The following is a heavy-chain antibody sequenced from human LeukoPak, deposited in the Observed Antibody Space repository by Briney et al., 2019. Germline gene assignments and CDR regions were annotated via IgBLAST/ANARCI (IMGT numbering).Heavy chain of an antibody. J-gene: IGHJ5*02. CDR2: MNPNSGHT. CDR3: ARGMFPHLADWFDP. CDR1: GYTFTSYD. V-gene: IGHV1-8*01. Sequence: GASVKVSCKASGYTFTSYDINRVRQAPGPGLEWMGWMNPNSGHTGYAQKFQGRVTMTRNTSISTAYMELSSLRCEDTAVYYCARGMFPHLADWFDPWGQGTLVTVSS. D-gene: IGHD6-19*01.